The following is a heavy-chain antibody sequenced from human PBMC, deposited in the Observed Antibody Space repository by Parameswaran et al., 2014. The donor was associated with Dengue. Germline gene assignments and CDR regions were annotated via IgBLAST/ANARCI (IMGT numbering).Heavy chain of an antibody. CDR2: INHSGST. V-gene: IGHV4-34*01. J-gene: IGHJ4*02. CDR3: ARGRRVNY. CDR1: GGSFSGYY. D-gene: IGHD2-21*01. Sequence: AGGSLRLSCAVYGGSFSGYYWSWIRQPPGKGLEWIGEINHSGSTNYNPSLKSRVTISVDTSKNQFSLKLSSVTAADTAVYYCARGRRVNYWGQGTLVTVSS.